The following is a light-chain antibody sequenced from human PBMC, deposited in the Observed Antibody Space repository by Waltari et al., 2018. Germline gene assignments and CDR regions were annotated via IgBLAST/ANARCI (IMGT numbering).Light chain of an antibody. J-gene: IGLJ2*01. CDR1: SSNVGAGYD. CDR3: QSYDSSLSGVL. CDR2: GNN. V-gene: IGLV1-40*01. Sequence: QSVLTQPPSASWGPGQRITISCTGTSSNVGAGYDLHWYLQLAGQAPKLLILGNNNRPSGVPDRFSASKSDTSASLAITGLQAEDEADYYCQSYDSSLSGVLFGGGTKLTVL.